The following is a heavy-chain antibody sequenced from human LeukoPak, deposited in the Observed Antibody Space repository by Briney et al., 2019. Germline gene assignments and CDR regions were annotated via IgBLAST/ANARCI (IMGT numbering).Heavy chain of an antibody. CDR3: ARGAPPQN. CDR1: GGSISSNIYY. CDR2: VYYTGAS. J-gene: IGHJ4*02. Sequence: SETLSLTCTVSGGSISSNIYYWAWIRQPPGKGLEWIGSVYYTGASYYNPSLKSRVTISIDTSKNHFSLNLTSVTAADTAVYYCARGAPPQNWGQGALVTVSS. V-gene: IGHV4-39*07.